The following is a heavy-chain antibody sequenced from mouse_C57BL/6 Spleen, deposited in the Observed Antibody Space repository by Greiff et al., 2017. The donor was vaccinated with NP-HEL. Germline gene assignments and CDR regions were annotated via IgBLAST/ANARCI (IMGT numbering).Heavy chain of an antibody. J-gene: IGHJ3*01. CDR1: GYTFTDYY. CDR2: IYPGSGNT. V-gene: IGHV1-76*01. Sequence: QVQLQQSGAELVRPGASVKLSCKASGYTFTDYYINWVKQRPGQGLEWIARIYPGSGNTYYNEKFKGKATLTAEKSSSTAYMQLSSLTSEDSAVYFCAREGAYDYAWFAYWGQGTLVTVSA. D-gene: IGHD2-4*01. CDR3: AREGAYDYAWFAY.